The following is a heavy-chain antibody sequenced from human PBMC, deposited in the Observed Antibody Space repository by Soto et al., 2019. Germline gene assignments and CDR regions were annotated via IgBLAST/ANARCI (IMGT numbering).Heavy chain of an antibody. CDR3: ARAGRGPTTVTCDY. CDR2: INHSGST. CDR1: GGSFSGYY. V-gene: IGHV4-34*01. D-gene: IGHD4-17*01. Sequence: SETLSLTCAGYGGSFSGYYWSWIRQPPGKGLEWIGEINHSGSTNYNPSLKSRVTISVDTSKNQFSLKLSSVTAADTAVYYCARAGRGPTTVTCDYWGQGALVTVSS. J-gene: IGHJ4*02.